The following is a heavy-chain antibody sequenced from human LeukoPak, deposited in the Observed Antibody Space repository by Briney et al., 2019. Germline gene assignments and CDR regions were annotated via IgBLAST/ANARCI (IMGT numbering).Heavy chain of an antibody. D-gene: IGHD3-22*01. CDR1: GFTFTSYA. CDR3: TKEYDDSGYVGQGRGYFVY. V-gene: IGHV3-23*01. J-gene: IGHJ4*02. CDR2: IRGTGGST. Sequence: PGGSLRLFCGAYGFTFTSYAMAWVRHAPGKGREWDSAIRGTGGSTYSAGSVKGRFSISRDKSKSTLYLQMNSLRTEDTDIYFCTKEYDDSGYVGQGRGYFVYWGEGTLVAVAS.